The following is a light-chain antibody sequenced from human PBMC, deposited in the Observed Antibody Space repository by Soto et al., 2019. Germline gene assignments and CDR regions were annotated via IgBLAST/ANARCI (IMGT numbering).Light chain of an antibody. Sequence: DIQMSQSPSTLSAPVGDRVTITCRASQSVSSWLAWYQQKPGKAPKLLIYDASSLESGVPSRFSGSGSGTKFTLPISSLPPDDLRTYYCQQHNSNSVTFGGATK. CDR3: QQHNSNSVT. CDR1: QSVSSW. J-gene: IGKJ4*01. V-gene: IGKV1-5*01. CDR2: DAS.